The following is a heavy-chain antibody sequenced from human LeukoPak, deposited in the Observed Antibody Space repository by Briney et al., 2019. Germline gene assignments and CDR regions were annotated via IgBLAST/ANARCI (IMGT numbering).Heavy chain of an antibody. Sequence: SETLSLTCTVSGDSMSTRNYFWGWIRQPPGKGLERIGSIYYSGSTYYNPSLKSRVTISVDTSKNQFSLKLSSVTAADTAVYYCASTLIAAAGTRYFQHWGQGTLVTVSS. CDR1: GDSMSTRNYF. J-gene: IGHJ1*01. CDR3: ASTLIAAAGTRYFQH. CDR2: IYYSGST. D-gene: IGHD6-13*01. V-gene: IGHV4-39*01.